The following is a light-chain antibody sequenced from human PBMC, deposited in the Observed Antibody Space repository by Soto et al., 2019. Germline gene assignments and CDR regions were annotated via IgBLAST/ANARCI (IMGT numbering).Light chain of an antibody. CDR3: QLRSNWPPTWT. CDR1: QSISNY. CDR2: DAS. V-gene: IGKV3-11*01. Sequence: EIVLTQSPATLSLSPGESATRSCRASQSISNYLAWYQHKPGQAPRLLIYDASSRATGIPARFSGSGSGTDFTLTISSLEPEDFAVYFCQLRSNWPPTWTFGQGTKVEVK. J-gene: IGKJ1*01.